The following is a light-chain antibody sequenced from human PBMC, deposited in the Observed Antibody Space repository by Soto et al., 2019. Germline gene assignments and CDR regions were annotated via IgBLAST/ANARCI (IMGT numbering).Light chain of an antibody. CDR2: EVT. V-gene: IGLV2-8*01. CDR1: SSDVGGYNY. J-gene: IGLJ3*02. Sequence: SALTQPPSASGSPGQSATISCTGTSSDVGGYNYVSWYQQHPGKAPKLMIYEVTKRPSGVPDRFSGSKSGNTASLTVSGLLAEDEADYYCSSHAGINNVVFGGGTKLTVL. CDR3: SSHAGINNVV.